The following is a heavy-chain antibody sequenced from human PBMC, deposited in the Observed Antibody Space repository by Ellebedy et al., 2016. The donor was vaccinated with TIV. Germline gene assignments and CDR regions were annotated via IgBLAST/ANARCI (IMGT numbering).Heavy chain of an antibody. Sequence: AASVKVSCKVSGYTLTELSMHWVRQAPGKGLEWMGGFDPEDGETIYAQKFQGRVTMTEDTSTDTAYMELSSLRSEDTAVYYCARDPGGSYPLDYWGQGTLVTVSS. CDR2: FDPEDGET. J-gene: IGHJ4*02. CDR1: GYTLTELS. D-gene: IGHD1-26*01. CDR3: ARDPGGSYPLDY. V-gene: IGHV1-24*01.